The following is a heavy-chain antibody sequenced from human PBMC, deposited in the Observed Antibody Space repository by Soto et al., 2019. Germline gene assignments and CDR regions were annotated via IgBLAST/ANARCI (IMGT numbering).Heavy chain of an antibody. CDR2: ISSSSSYI. V-gene: IGHV3-21*01. CDR3: AKSLAGRYCSGGSCYSPTDY. CDR1: GFTFSGYS. J-gene: IGHJ4*02. Sequence: EVQLVESGGGLVKPGGSLRLSCAASGFTFSGYSMNWVRQAPGKGLEWVSSISSSSSYIYYADSVKGRFTISRDNAKNSLYLQMNSLRAEDTAVYYCAKSLAGRYCSGGSCYSPTDYWGQGTLVTVSS. D-gene: IGHD2-15*01.